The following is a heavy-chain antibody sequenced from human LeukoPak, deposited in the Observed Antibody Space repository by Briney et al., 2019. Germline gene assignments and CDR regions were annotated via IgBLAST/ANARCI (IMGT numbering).Heavy chain of an antibody. CDR1: GGSISTSNW. CDR2: IKQDGSEK. D-gene: IGHD3-10*02. CDR3: AELGITMIGGV. Sequence: PSETLSLTCDVSGGSISTSNWWTWVRQSPGKGLEWVANIKQDGSEKYYVDSVKGRFTISRDNAKNSLYLQMNSLRAEDTAVYYCAELGITMIGGVWGKGTTVTISS. V-gene: IGHV3-7*01. J-gene: IGHJ6*04.